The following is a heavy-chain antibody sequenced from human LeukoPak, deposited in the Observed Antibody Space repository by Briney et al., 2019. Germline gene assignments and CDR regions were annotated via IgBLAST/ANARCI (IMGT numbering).Heavy chain of an antibody. V-gene: IGHV4-59*01. CDR3: ARICSSSCYGAFDI. CDR1: GGSISSYY. D-gene: IGHD6-13*01. Sequence: PSETLSLTCTVSGGSISSYYWSWIRQPPGKGLELIGYIYYSGSTNYNPSLKSRVTISVDTSKNQFSLKLSSVTAADTAVYYCARICSSSCYGAFDIWGQGTMVTVSS. J-gene: IGHJ3*02. CDR2: IYYSGST.